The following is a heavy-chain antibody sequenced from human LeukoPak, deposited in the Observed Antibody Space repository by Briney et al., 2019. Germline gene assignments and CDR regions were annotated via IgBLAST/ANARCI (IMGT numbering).Heavy chain of an antibody. CDR2: IYTSGST. D-gene: IGHD2-2*02. V-gene: IGHV4-61*02. CDR1: GGSISSGSYY. J-gene: IGHJ6*03. CDR3: AREGYCSSTSCYTPGANYYYYYMDV. Sequence: SETLSLTCTVSGGSISSGSYYWSWIRQPAGKGLGWIGRIYTSGSTNYNPSLKSRVTISVDTSKNQFSLKLSSVTAADTAVYYCAREGYCSSTSCYTPGANYYYYYMDVWGKGTTVTVSS.